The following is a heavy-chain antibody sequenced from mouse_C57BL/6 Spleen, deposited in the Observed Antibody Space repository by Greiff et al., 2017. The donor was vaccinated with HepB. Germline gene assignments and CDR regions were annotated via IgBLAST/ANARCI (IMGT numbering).Heavy chain of an antibody. D-gene: IGHD2-3*01. CDR1: GYTFTSYW. CDR3: TRDGYYAPGAMDY. J-gene: IGHJ4*01. Sequence: EVQLQQSGTVLARPGASVKMSCKTSGYTFTSYWMHWVKQRPGQGLEWIGAIYPGNSDTSYNQKFQGKAKLTAVTSASTAYMELSSLTNEGSAVYYCTRDGYYAPGAMDYGGQGTSVTVSS. CDR2: IYPGNSDT. V-gene: IGHV1-5*01.